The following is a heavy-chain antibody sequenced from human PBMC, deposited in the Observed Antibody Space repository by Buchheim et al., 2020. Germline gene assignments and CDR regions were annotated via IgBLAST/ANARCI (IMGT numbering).Heavy chain of an antibody. V-gene: IGHV3-23*01. D-gene: IGHD3-3*01. CDR3: AKSLYIPIFGVVIIPSALFDY. J-gene: IGHJ4*02. CDR2: ISGSGGST. Sequence: EVQLLESGGGLVQPGGSLRLSCAASGFTFSSYAMSWVRQAPGKGLEWVSAISGSGGSTYYADSVKGRFTISRDNSKNQLYLQMNSLRAEDTAVYYCAKSLYIPIFGVVIIPSALFDYWGQGTL. CDR1: GFTFSSYA.